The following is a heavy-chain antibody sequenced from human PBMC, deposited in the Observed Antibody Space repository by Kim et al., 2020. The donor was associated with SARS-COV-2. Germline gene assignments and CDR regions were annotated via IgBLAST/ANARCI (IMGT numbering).Heavy chain of an antibody. V-gene: IGHV3-48*03. D-gene: IGHD5-12*01. CDR3: ARVEMATINWFDP. J-gene: IGHJ5*02. Sequence: YADSVKGRFTNARDNDKNSLYLQMNSLRAEDTAVYYCARVEMATINWFDPWGQGTLVTVSS.